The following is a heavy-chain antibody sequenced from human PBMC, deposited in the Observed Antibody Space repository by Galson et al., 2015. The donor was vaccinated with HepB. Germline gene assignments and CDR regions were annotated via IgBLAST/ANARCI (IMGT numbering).Heavy chain of an antibody. CDR2: IGGGGGST. CDR1: GFTFSNYA. Sequence: SLRLSCAASGFTFSNYAMSWVRQAPGKGLEWVSVIGGGGGSTYYADSVKGRFTISRDYSKNTVYLQTNSLRAEDTAVYYCAKEHDSSGYYQDYWGQGTLVTVSS. CDR3: AKEHDSSGYYQDY. D-gene: IGHD3-22*01. J-gene: IGHJ4*02. V-gene: IGHV3-23*01.